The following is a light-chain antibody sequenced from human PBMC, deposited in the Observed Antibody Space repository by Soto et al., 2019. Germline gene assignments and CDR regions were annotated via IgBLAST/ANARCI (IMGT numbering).Light chain of an antibody. J-gene: IGKJ4*01. V-gene: IGKV3-11*01. CDR2: GAS. CDR3: QQRINWPLT. Sequence: EIVLTQSPATLSLSPGERATLSCRASQSISSHLAWYQQKPGQAPRLLIYGASHRATGIPARFSGRGSGTDFTLTISSLEPEDFAVYYCQQRINWPLTFGGGTKVEIK. CDR1: QSISSH.